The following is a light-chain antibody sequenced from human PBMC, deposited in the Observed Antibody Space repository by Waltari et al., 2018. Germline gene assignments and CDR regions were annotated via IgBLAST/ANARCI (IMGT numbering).Light chain of an antibody. J-gene: IGKJ4*01. CDR1: QSIASS. CDR3: QQRSNWPPT. V-gene: IGKV3-11*01. Sequence: SCRASQSIASSLAWYQQRPGQAPRLLIYDAFTRDTGIPARFSGSGSGTDVTLTISSLEPEDFAVYYCQQRSNWPPTFGGGSKVEI. CDR2: DAF.